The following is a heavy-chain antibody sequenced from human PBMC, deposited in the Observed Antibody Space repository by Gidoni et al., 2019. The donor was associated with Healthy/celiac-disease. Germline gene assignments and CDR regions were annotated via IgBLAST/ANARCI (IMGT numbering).Heavy chain of an antibody. CDR3: AKDRGSGSRYYDAFDI. CDR1: GFTFSSYA. D-gene: IGHD3-10*01. J-gene: IGHJ3*02. CDR2: IRGSGGST. Sequence: EVQLLESGGGLVPPGGSLRLSCAASGFTFSSYAMSWVRQAPGKGLEWVSAIRGSGGSTYYADSVKGRFTISRDNSKNTLYLQMNSLRAEDTAVYYCAKDRGSGSRYYDAFDIWGQGTMVTVSS. V-gene: IGHV3-23*01.